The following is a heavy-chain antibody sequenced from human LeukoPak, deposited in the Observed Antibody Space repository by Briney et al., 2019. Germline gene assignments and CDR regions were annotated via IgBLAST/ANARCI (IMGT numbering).Heavy chain of an antibody. V-gene: IGHV3-23*01. J-gene: IGHJ4*02. CDR2: IRRSDGST. Sequence: GGSLRLSCVASGFTFSSYAMSWVRQAPGKGLEWVSTIRRSDGSTYYADSVKGRFTISRDNSKNTLYLQMNSLRAEDTAIYYCAKDARSVVIVPAALFDFWGQGTLVTVSS. CDR3: AKDARSVVIVPAALFDF. D-gene: IGHD2-2*01. CDR1: GFTFSSYA.